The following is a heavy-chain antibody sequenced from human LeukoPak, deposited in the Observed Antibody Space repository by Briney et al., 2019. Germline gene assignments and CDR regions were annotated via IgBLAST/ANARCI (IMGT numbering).Heavy chain of an antibody. CDR3: ATFSAARPVYYYYYMDV. V-gene: IGHV4-4*09. CDR1: GGSISSYY. D-gene: IGHD6-6*01. CDR2: IYTSGST. J-gene: IGHJ6*03. Sequence: PSETLSLTCTVSGGSISSYYWSWIRQPPGKGLEWIGYIYTSGSTNYNPSLKSRVTISVDTSKNQFSLKLTSVTAADPAVYYCATFSAARPVYYYYYMDVWGKGTTVTVSS.